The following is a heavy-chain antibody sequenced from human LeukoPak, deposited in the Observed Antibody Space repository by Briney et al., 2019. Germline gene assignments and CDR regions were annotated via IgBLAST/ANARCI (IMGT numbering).Heavy chain of an antibody. CDR3: TRTSDILTGYTPREAYYYYYHMDV. V-gene: IGHV3-73*01. J-gene: IGHJ6*03. CDR1: GFTFSSYP. Sequence: TGGSLRLSCAASGFTFSSYPMNWVRQAPGKGLEWVGRIRSKANSYATVYAASVKGRFTISRDDSKNTAYLQMNSLKTEDTAVYYCTRTSDILTGYTPREAYYYYYHMDVWGKGTAVTISS. CDR2: IRSKANSYAT. D-gene: IGHD3-9*01.